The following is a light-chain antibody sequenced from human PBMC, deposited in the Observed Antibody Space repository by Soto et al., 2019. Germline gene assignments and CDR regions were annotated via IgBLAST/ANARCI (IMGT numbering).Light chain of an antibody. CDR2: RTN. J-gene: IGLJ1*01. CDR3: AAWDDSLSGLV. Sequence: QLVLTQPPSASGTPGQRVIISCSGSSSNIGTNYVYWYQQITGTAPKFLIYRTNQRPSGVPERFSASKSGTSASLDISGLRSEDEADYYCAAWDDSLSGLVFGTGTKLTVL. CDR1: SSNIGTNY. V-gene: IGLV1-47*01.